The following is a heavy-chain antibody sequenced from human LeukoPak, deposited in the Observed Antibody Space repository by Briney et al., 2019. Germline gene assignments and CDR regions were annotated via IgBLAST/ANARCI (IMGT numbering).Heavy chain of an antibody. CDR3: ARDRSPAPGRSYGRGHFDY. V-gene: IGHV1-46*01. CDR1: GYTFTSYY. J-gene: IGHJ4*02. D-gene: IGHD5-18*01. Sequence: ASVKVSCKASGYTFTSYYMHWVRQAPGQGLEWMGIINPSGGSTSYVQKFQGRVTMTRDMSTSTAYMELSRLRSDDTAVYYCARDRSPAPGRSYGRGHFDYWGQGTLVTVSS. CDR2: INPSGGST.